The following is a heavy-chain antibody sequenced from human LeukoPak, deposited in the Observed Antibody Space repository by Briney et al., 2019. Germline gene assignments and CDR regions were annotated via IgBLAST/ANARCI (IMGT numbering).Heavy chain of an antibody. CDR2: MFYSGIT. CDR3: ARHGSSGVVITNFDY. J-gene: IGHJ4*02. CDR1: GGSLSSSDYY. V-gene: IGHV4-39*01. D-gene: IGHD3-3*01. Sequence: SETLSLTCSVSGGSLSSSDYYWGWIRQPPGKGLEWIGTMFYSGITYYSPSLKSRVTISVDTSKKQFSLKLSSVTAADTAVYFCARHGSSGVVITNFDYWGQGTLVTVPS.